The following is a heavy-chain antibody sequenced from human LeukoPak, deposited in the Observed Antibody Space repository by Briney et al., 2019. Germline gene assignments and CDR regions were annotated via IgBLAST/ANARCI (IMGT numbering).Heavy chain of an antibody. CDR2: INHSGST. J-gene: IGHJ4*02. CDR1: GGSFSGYY. Sequence: PSETLSLTCAVYGGSFSGYYWSWIRQPPGKGLEWIGEINHSGSTNYNPSLKSRVTISVDTSKNQFSLKLSSVTAADTAVYYCALSRTVTGDFDYWGQGTLVTVSS. V-gene: IGHV4-34*01. CDR3: ALSRTVTGDFDY. D-gene: IGHD4-17*01.